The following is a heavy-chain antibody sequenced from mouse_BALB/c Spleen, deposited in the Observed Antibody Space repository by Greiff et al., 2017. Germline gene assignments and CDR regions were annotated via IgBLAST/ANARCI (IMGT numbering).Heavy chain of an antibody. Sequence: QVQLQQPGAELVKPGTSVKLSCKASGYTFTSYNMHWVKQTPGQGLEWIGAIYPGNGDTSYNQKFKGKATLTADKSSSTAYMQLSSLTSEDSAVYYCARGGELRPFAYWGQGTLVTVSA. J-gene: IGHJ3*01. CDR3: ARGGELRPFAY. CDR2: IYPGNGDT. D-gene: IGHD1-2*01. CDR1: GYTFTSYN. V-gene: IGHV1-12*01.